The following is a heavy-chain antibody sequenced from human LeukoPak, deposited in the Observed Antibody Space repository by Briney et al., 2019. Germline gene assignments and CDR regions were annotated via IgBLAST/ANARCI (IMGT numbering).Heavy chain of an antibody. CDR1: GYTFTSYD. Sequence: GASVKVSCKASGYTFTSYDINWVRQATGQGLEWMGWMNPNSGNTGYAQKFQGRVTMTRNTSISTAYMELSSLRSEDTAVYYCARGGGRGRWASGVLAIPYYYYGMDVWGQGTTVTVSS. CDR2: MNPNSGNT. J-gene: IGHJ6*02. CDR3: ARGGGRGRWASGVLAIPYYYYGMDV. V-gene: IGHV1-8*01. D-gene: IGHD3-16*01.